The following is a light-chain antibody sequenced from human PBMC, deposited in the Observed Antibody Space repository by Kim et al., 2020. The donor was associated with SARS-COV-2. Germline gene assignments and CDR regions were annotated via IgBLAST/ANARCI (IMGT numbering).Light chain of an antibody. CDR2: TAS. CDR3: QQSYSTLYT. CDR1: QSISSY. J-gene: IGKJ2*01. Sequence: SASVGDRVTITCRASQSISSYLNWYQQKPGKVPRLVIYTASSLQSGVPSRFSGSGSGTDFTLTISSLQPEDSATYDCQQSYSTLYTFGQGTKLEI. V-gene: IGKV1-39*01.